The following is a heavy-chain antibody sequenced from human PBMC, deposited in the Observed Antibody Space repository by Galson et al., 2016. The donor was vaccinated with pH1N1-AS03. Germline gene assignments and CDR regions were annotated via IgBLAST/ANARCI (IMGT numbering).Heavy chain of an antibody. Sequence: QSGAEVKKPVESLKISCKASGYDFINYWIGWVRQMPGRGLEWTGVIDTRDSDTRYSPSFQGQVSISADKSITTSHLQWDSLKASDTGMYFCARHRQSETYSEAFDIWGQGTMVTVSS. J-gene: IGHJ3*02. CDR3: ARHRQSETYSEAFDI. CDR2: IDTRDSDT. CDR1: GYDFINYW. D-gene: IGHD2-15*01. V-gene: IGHV5-51*01.